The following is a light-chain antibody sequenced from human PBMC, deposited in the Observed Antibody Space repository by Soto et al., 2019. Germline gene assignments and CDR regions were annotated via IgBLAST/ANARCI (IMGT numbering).Light chain of an antibody. CDR2: GAS. Sequence: EIVMTQSPATLSVSPGERATLSCRASQTVSRNLGWYQQKPGQSPRLLIYGASTRATGIPARFSGSGSGTEFTLTISSLQSEDFAVYYCQQYGSSPRTFGQGTKLEIK. CDR1: QTVSRN. CDR3: QQYGSSPRT. J-gene: IGKJ2*01. V-gene: IGKV3-15*01.